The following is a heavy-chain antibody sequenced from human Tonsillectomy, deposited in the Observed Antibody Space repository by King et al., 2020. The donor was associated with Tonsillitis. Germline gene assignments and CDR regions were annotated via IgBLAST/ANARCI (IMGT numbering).Heavy chain of an antibody. J-gene: IGHJ3*02. D-gene: IGHD2-21*01. CDR1: GFIFSNYW. V-gene: IGHV3-7*04. CDR2: INQGGSEK. CDR3: PRRVGAYDALDI. Sequence: VQLVESGGGLVQPGGSLRLSCAASGFIFSNYWMNWVRQAPGKGLEWVANINQGGSEKNYVDSVKGRFTISRDNAKNSLYLQNNSLRAEETAVYYCPRRVGAYDALDIWGQGTMVTVFS.